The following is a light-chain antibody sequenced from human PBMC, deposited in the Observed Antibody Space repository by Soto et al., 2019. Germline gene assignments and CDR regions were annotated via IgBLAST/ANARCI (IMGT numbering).Light chain of an antibody. CDR2: GTS. V-gene: IGKV3-20*01. J-gene: IGKJ1*01. CDR1: QSLSSIN. CDR3: QPYGSSST. Sequence: TQSPATRSVSPGEGVTLSFRASQSLSSINLAWFQQKPGQAPRLLIYGTSSRATGIPDRFSGGGSGTDFTLTISILEPDDLAVYYCQPYGSSSTFGQRAKVDI.